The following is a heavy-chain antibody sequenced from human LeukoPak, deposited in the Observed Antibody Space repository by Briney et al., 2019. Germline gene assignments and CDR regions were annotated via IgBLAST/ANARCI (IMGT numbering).Heavy chain of an antibody. CDR2: ISWNGGTI. CDR1: GFTFSGHG. J-gene: IGHJ4*02. V-gene: IGHV3-9*01. Sequence: GGSLRLSCAASGFTFSGHGMTWVRQAPGKGLEWVSGISWNGGTIDYADSVKGRFTISRDNAKNSLYLQMNRLRAEDTALYYCTKDTSSSWYGANDYWGQGTLATVSS. CDR3: TKDTSSSWYGANDY. D-gene: IGHD6-13*01.